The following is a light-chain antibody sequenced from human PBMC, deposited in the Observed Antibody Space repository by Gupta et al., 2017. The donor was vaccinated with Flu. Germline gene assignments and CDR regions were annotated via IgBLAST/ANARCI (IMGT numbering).Light chain of an antibody. CDR3: QQDSEWPLS. CDR1: QTVYTN. Sequence: PGERVTVSCRASQTVYTNLAWYQQTPGQAPRLLIYDASTRATGIPARFSGSGSGTEFILSISSLQSEDFAIYYCQQDSEWPLSFGGGTTVEI. J-gene: IGKJ4*01. V-gene: IGKV3-15*01. CDR2: DAS.